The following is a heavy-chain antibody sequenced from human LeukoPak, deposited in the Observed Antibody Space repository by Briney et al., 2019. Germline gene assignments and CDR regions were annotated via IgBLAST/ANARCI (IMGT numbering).Heavy chain of an antibody. V-gene: IGHV1-46*01. CDR2: INPSGGST. CDR3: ARGYTYSAFDY. Sequence: ASVKVSCKASGYTFTTYYVHWLRQAPGQGLEWMGKINPSGGSTTYAQKFQGRVTMTRDTSTSTAYMELSSLRCEDTAVYYCARGYTYSAFDYWGQGTLVTVSS. CDR1: GYTFTTYY. J-gene: IGHJ4*02. D-gene: IGHD5-18*01.